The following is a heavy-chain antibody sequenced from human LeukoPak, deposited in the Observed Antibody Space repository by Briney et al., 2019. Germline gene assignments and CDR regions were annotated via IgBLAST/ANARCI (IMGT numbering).Heavy chain of an antibody. V-gene: IGHV4-59*02. CDR2: VYYTGST. D-gene: IGHD3-22*01. CDR3: ARRGYYDSSGYYNTAAFDI. J-gene: IGHJ3*02. Sequence: SETLSLTCTVSGVSVSNYYWSWIRQPPGKGPEWIGYVYYTGSTNYNPSLKSRVTISVDTSKNQFSLKLSSVTAADTAVYYCARRGYYDSSGYYNTAAFDIWGQGTMVTVSS. CDR1: GVSVSNYY.